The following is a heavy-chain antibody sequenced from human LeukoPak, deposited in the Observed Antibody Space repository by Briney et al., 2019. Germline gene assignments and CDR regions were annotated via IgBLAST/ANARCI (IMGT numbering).Heavy chain of an antibody. Sequence: PSETLSLTCTVSGDSLSSYYWSWIRQPPGKGLEWIGNMYYSGSTNYNPSLKSRVTISVDTSKNQFSLKLSSVTAADTAVYYCARGRDYGDNWFDPWGQGTLVTVSS. J-gene: IGHJ5*02. CDR3: ARGRDYGDNWFDP. V-gene: IGHV4-59*08. CDR1: GDSLSSYY. CDR2: MYYSGST. D-gene: IGHD4/OR15-4a*01.